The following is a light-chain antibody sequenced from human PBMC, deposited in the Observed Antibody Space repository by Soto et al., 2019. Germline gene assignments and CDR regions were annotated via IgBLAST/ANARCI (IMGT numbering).Light chain of an antibody. CDR3: QSYDSSLSVVV. CDR2: CNS. CDR1: SSNIGAGYD. Sequence: QSVLTQPPSVSGAPGQRVTISCTGSSSNIGAGYDVQWYQQLPGTAPKLLIYCNSDRPSGVPDRFSGSKSGTSASLAITGLQAEDEADYYCQSYDSSLSVVVFGGGTKLTVL. J-gene: IGLJ2*01. V-gene: IGLV1-40*01.